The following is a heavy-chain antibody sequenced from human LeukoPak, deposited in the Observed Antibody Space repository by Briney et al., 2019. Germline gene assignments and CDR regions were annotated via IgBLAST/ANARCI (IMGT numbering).Heavy chain of an antibody. V-gene: IGHV1-46*01. CDR1: GYIFTNYF. J-gene: IGHJ4*02. Sequence: GASVKVSCKASGYIFTNYFTHWVRQAPGQGLEWMGMINPSGGSPTYAQKFQGRVTMTRDTSTSTVYMEVSSLRSEDTAVYYCARGDDYGDYWGQGTLVTVSS. CDR2: INPSGGSP. CDR3: ARGDDYGDY.